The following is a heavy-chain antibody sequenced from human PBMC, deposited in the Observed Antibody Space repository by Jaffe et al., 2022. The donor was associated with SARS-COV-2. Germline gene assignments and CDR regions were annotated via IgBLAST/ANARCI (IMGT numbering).Heavy chain of an antibody. Sequence: QVQLVQSGAEVKKPGASVKVSCKASGYTFTSYDINWVRQATGQGLEWMGWMNPNSGNTGYAQKFQGRVTMTRNTSISTAYMELSSLRSEDTAVYYCARGVTMVRGVLIHYYYYYMDVWGKGTTVTVSS. CDR2: MNPNSGNT. J-gene: IGHJ6*03. CDR1: GYTFTSYD. V-gene: IGHV1-8*01. D-gene: IGHD3-10*01. CDR3: ARGVTMVRGVLIHYYYYYMDV.